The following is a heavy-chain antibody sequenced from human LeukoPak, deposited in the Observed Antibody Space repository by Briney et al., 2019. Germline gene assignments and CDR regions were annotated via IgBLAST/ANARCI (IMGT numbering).Heavy chain of an antibody. CDR1: GYTFTGYY. V-gene: IGHV1-2*04. Sequence: ASVKVSCKASGYTFTGYYMHWVRQAPGQGLEWMGWINPNSGGTNYAQKFQGWVTMTRDTSISTAYMELSRLRSDDTAVYYCARDGGRWLQFLYAFDIWGQGTVVTVSS. J-gene: IGHJ3*02. CDR3: ARDGGRWLQFLYAFDI. D-gene: IGHD5-24*01. CDR2: INPNSGGT.